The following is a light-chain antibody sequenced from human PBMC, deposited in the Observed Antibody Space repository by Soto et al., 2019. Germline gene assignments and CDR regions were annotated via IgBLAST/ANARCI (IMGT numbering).Light chain of an antibody. Sequence: IVMTQTPATLSVSHGERATLSCTASQSVNSYLAWYQQKPGQAPRLLIYGASSRATGIPDRFSGSGSGADFTLTISRLEPEDFAVYYCQQYGSSPRSTFGQGTRLEIK. J-gene: IGKJ5*01. CDR2: GAS. CDR3: QQYGSSPRST. CDR1: QSVNSY. V-gene: IGKV3-20*01.